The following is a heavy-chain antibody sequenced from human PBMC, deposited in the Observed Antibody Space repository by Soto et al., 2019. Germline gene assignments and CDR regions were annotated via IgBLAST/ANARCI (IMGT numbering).Heavy chain of an antibody. CDR3: AREGVAAPYYYCGMDV. V-gene: IGHV4-59*01. CDR2: ISYTGST. J-gene: IGHJ6*02. D-gene: IGHD2-15*01. CDR1: GDSIRSYY. Sequence: SETLSLTCTVSGDSIRSYYWSWIRQPPGKGLEWIGYISYTGSTHCNPSLKSRVTISADTSKNQFSLKLSSVTTADTALYYCAREGVAAPYYYCGMDVWGQGSTVTVSS.